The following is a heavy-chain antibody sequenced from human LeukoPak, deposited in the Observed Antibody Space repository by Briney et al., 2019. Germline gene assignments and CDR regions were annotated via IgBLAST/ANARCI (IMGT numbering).Heavy chain of an antibody. Sequence: GGSLRLSCAASGFTFSGFGIHWVRQAPGKGLEWVAFIRFDGSHKYYADSVKGRFTISRDNSKNTLYLQMNSLRAEDTAVYYCARDIPRIAVAVTGYWGQGTLVTVSS. CDR1: GFTFSGFG. CDR3: ARDIPRIAVAVTGY. V-gene: IGHV3-30*02. CDR2: IRFDGSHK. D-gene: IGHD6-19*01. J-gene: IGHJ4*02.